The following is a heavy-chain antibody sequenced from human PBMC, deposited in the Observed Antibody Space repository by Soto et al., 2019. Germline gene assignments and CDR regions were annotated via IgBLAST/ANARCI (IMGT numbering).Heavy chain of an antibody. Sequence: AGGSLRLSCAASVFTFSTYWMHWVRQAPGKGLVWVSRIKSDGSSTSYADSVKGRFTISRDNAKNTLYLQMNSLRVEDTAVYYCARSDWFDPWGQGTLVTVSS. CDR1: VFTFSTYW. CDR2: IKSDGSST. CDR3: ARSDWFDP. J-gene: IGHJ5*02. V-gene: IGHV3-74*01.